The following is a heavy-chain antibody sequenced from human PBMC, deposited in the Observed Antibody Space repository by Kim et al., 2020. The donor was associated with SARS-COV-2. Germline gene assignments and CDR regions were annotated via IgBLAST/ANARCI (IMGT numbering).Heavy chain of an antibody. CDR1: GFTFSSYA. CDR2: ISYDGSNK. Sequence: GGSLRLSCAASGFTFSSYAMHWVRQAPGKGLEWVAVISYDGSNKYYADSVKGRFTISRDNSKNTLYLQMNSLRAEDTAVYYCARDPVRGLTLSIAARQGVGMDVWGQGTTVTVSS. V-gene: IGHV3-30-3*01. J-gene: IGHJ6*02. CDR3: ARDPVRGLTLSIAARQGVGMDV. D-gene: IGHD6-6*01.